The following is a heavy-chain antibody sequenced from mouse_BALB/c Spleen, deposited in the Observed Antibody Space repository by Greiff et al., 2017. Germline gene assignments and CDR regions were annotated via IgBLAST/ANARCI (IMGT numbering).Heavy chain of an antibody. CDR3: TRTDGSYYAMDY. J-gene: IGHJ4*01. Sequence: EVQLVESGGDLVKPGGSLKLSCAASGFTFSSYGMSWVRQTPEKRLEWVATISSGGSYTYYPDSVKGRFTISRDNAKNTLYLQMSSLKSEDTAMYYCTRTDGSYYAMDYWGQGTSVTVSS. CDR1: GFTFSSYG. D-gene: IGHD1-1*01. CDR2: ISSGGSYT. V-gene: IGHV5-6*01.